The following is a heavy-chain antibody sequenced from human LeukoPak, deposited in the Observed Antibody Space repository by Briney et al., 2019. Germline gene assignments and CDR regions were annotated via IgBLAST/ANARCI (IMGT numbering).Heavy chain of an antibody. V-gene: IGHV4-39*01. CDR3: ARFKGGTGFDY. D-gene: IGHD1-26*01. CDR2: ISSSGKA. CDR1: GVSITTTDFD. J-gene: IGHJ4*02. Sequence: SETLSLTCAVSGVSITTTDFDWAWVRQPPGKGFEWIATISSSGKAYYYPSLMSRVTVSVDTSKNQFSLDVTSVTAADTGLFYCARFKGGTGFDYWGRGILVTVS.